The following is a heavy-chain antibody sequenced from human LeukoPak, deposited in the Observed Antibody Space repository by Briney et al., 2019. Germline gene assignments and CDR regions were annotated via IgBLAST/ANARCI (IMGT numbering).Heavy chain of an antibody. CDR2: IYSSGST. CDR1: GGSISSYY. V-gene: IGHV4-59*01. Sequence: SETLSLTCTVSGGSISSYYWSWIRQPPGKGLEWIGYIYSSGSTNYNPSLKSRVTISVDTSKNQFSLKLSSVTAADTAVYYCAREDCSGGSCYSDYWGQGTLVTVSS. D-gene: IGHD2-15*01. J-gene: IGHJ4*02. CDR3: AREDCSGGSCYSDY.